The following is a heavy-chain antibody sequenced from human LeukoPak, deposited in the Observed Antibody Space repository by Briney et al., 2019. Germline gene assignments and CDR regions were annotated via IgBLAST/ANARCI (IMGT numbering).Heavy chain of an antibody. D-gene: IGHD3-22*01. J-gene: IGHJ4*02. V-gene: IGHV3-48*03. CDR2: ISSSGSTI. CDR3: ARLDYYDSTSSDY. Sequence: GGSLRLSCAASGFTFSSYEMNWVRQAPGKGLEWVSYISSSGSTIYYADSVKGRFTISRDNAKNLMYLQMNSLRAEDTAVYYCARLDYYDSTSSDYWGQGTLVTVSS. CDR1: GFTFSSYE.